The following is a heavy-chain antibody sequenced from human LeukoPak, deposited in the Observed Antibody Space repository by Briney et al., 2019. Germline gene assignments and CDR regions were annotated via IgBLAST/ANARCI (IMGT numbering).Heavy chain of an antibody. CDR1: GFTFDDYD. CDR3: AKGSAAAGTNYCYY. D-gene: IGHD6-13*01. J-gene: IGHJ4*02. CDR2: ISWNSGSI. V-gene: IGHV3-9*01. Sequence: GGSLTLSCAASGFTFDDYDMHWVRHAPGKGLEWVSGISWNSGSIGYADSVKGRFTISRDNAKNSLYLQMNSLRAEDTALYYCAKGSAAAGTNYCYYWGQGTLDSVPS.